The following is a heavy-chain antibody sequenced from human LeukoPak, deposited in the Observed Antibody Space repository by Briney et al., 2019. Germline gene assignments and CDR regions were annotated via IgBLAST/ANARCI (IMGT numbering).Heavy chain of an antibody. CDR2: IRGKPNNYAT. CDR1: GFIFSASS. D-gene: IGHD2-2*01. Sequence: GGSLILSCAASGFIFSASSIHWVRQASGKGLEWVGQIRGKPNNYATLYSASVKGRFTISRDDSKNTTYLQMSSLKTEDTAVYYCTSYPRSTAPYWGQGVLVTVSS. CDR3: TSYPRSTAPY. V-gene: IGHV3-73*01. J-gene: IGHJ4*02.